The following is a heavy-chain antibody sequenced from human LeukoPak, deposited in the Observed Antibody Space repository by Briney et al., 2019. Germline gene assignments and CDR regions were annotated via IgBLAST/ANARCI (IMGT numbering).Heavy chain of an antibody. Sequence: PGGSLRLSCAASGFTFSSYAMSWVRQAPGKGLEWVSAISSSSSYIYYADSVKGRFTISRDNAKNSLYLQMNSLRAEDTAVYYCAAYDFWSGYYPNDYWGQGTLVTVSS. CDR2: ISSSSSYI. CDR3: AAYDFWSGYYPNDY. CDR1: GFTFSSYA. D-gene: IGHD3-3*01. J-gene: IGHJ4*02. V-gene: IGHV3-21*01.